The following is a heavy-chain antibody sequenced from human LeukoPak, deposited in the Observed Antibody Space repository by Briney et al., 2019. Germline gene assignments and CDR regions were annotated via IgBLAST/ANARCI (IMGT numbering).Heavy chain of an antibody. CDR3: ATDDLKNRGYYNIED. V-gene: IGHV3-7*04. CDR2: IKEAGTET. Sequence: GGSLRLSCGASGFTFSSYSVTWVRQAPGKGLEWVATIKEAGTETFYVDSVKGRFTISRDNAKNSLFLQMNSLRAEDTAVYFCATDDLKNRGYYNIEDWGQGTLVTVSS. CDR1: GFTFSSYS. J-gene: IGHJ4*02. D-gene: IGHD3-22*01.